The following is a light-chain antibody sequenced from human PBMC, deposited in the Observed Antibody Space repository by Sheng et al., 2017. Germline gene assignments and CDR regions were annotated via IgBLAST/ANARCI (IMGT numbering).Light chain of an antibody. CDR2: DTS. V-gene: IGKV3-20*01. Sequence: EIVLTQSPGTLSLSPGDRATLSCRASQSVSSTYLAWYQQKPGQAPRLLIYDTSSRATGIPDRFSGSGSGTDFTLTISRLEPEDFAVYFCQQYGGSWTFGQGTKVE. CDR1: QSVSSTY. CDR3: QQYGGSWT. J-gene: IGKJ1*01.